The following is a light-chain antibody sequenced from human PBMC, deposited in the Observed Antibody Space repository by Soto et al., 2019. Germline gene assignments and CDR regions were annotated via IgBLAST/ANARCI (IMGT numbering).Light chain of an antibody. V-gene: IGLV2-8*01. CDR1: SSDVGGYNY. Sequence: QSALTQPPSASGSPGQSVTISCTGTSSDVGGYNYVSWYRQHPGKAPKLMIYEVSKRPSGVPDRFSGSKSGNTASLTVSGLQAEDEAYYDCSSYAGSNNLLFGGGTQLTVL. J-gene: IGLJ2*01. CDR2: EVS. CDR3: SSYAGSNNLL.